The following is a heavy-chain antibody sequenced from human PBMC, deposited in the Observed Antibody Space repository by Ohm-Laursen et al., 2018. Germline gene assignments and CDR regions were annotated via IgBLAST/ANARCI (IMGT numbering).Heavy chain of an antibody. CDR2: ISSDGSDK. J-gene: IGHJ4*02. CDR3: AKDRSPTVTIDY. D-gene: IGHD4-17*01. Sequence: SLRLSCAASGFFFSTCGIHWVRQAPGKGLEWVAVISSDGSDKYYADSVKGRFTISRDNSKNTLYLQMNSLRDEDTAVYYCAKDRSPTVTIDYWGQGTMVTASS. V-gene: IGHV3-30*18. CDR1: GFFFSTCG.